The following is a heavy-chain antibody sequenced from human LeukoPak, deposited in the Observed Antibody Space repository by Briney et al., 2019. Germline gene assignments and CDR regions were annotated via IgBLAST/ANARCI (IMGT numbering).Heavy chain of an antibody. V-gene: IGHV1-18*01. CDR3: ARYGYSGYDYHYYGMDV. CDR2: ISAYNGNT. D-gene: IGHD5-12*01. Sequence: ASVKVSCKASGYTFTSYGISWVRQAPGQGLEWMGWISAYNGNTNYAQKLQGRVTMTTDTSTSTAYMELRSLRSGDTAVYYCARYGYSGYDYHYYGMDVWGQGTTVTVSS. CDR1: GYTFTSYG. J-gene: IGHJ6*02.